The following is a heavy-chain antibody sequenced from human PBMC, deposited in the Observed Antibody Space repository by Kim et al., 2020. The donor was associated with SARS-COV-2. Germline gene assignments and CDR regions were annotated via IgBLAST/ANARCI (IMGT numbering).Heavy chain of an antibody. D-gene: IGHD3-3*01. CDR1: GFTFSSYA. Sequence: GGSLRLSCAASGFTFSSYAMHWVRQAPGKGLEWVAVISYDGSNKYYADSVKGRFTISRDNSKNTLYLQMNSLRAEDTAVYYCARELRFLEWLPHYFDYWG. CDR2: ISYDGSNK. J-gene: IGHJ4*01. V-gene: IGHV3-30-3*01. CDR3: ARELRFLEWLPHYFDY.